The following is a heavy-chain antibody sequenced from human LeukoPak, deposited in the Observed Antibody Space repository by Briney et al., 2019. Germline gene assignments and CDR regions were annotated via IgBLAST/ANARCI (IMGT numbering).Heavy chain of an antibody. J-gene: IGHJ4*02. D-gene: IGHD3-10*01. CDR2: ISSSSSTI. CDR3: ARSMVRGVTVY. Sequence: PGGSLRLSCAASGFTFSSYSMNWVRQAPGKGLEWVSYISSSSSTIYYADSVKGRFTISRDNAKNSLYLQMNSLRAEDTAVYYCARSMVRGVTVYWGQGTLVTVSS. V-gene: IGHV3-48*04. CDR1: GFTFSSYS.